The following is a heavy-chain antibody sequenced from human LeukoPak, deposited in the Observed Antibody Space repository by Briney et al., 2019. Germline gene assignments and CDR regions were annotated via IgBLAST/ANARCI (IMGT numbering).Heavy chain of an antibody. J-gene: IGHJ4*02. CDR3: AIRRDKGRGIDY. Sequence: ASVKVSCKASGYTFTSYDINWVRQATGQGLEWMGWMNPNSGNTGYAQKFLGRVTMTRNTSVSTAYMELSSLRSEDTAVYHCAIRRDKGRGIDYWGQGTLVTVSS. D-gene: IGHD1-26*01. V-gene: IGHV1-8*01. CDR1: GYTFTSYD. CDR2: MNPNSGNT.